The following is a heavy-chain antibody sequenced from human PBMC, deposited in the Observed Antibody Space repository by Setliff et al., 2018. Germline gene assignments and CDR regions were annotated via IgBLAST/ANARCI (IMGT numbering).Heavy chain of an antibody. D-gene: IGHD2-15*01. V-gene: IGHV1-18*04. CDR1: GYTFTGYY. CDR2: ISAYNGNT. Sequence: VASVKVSCKASGYTFTGYYMHWVRQAPGQGLEWMGWISAYNGNTNYAQRFQGRVTMTTDTSTSTAYMELSSLRSEDTAVYYCARKKTVYWYYGMDVWGQGTTVTVSS. J-gene: IGHJ6*02. CDR3: ARKKTVYWYYGMDV.